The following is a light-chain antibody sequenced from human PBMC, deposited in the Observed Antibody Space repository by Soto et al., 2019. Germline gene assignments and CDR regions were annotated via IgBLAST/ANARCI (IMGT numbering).Light chain of an antibody. CDR1: QSVSSN. Sequence: EILMTQSPATLSLSPGERATLSCRASQSVSSNFSWYHQKPGQAPRLLIYGASTRATGIPTRFSGSGSGTEFTLTISSLQSEDFAVYYCQQYNNWPQTFGPGTKLEIK. CDR2: GAS. J-gene: IGKJ2*01. V-gene: IGKV3-15*01. CDR3: QQYNNWPQT.